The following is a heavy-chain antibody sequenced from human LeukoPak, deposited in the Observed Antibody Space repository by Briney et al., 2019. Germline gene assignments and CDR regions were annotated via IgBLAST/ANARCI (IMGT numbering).Heavy chain of an antibody. Sequence: LRQSGXKGLEWIRLIYTSETTTYNPSLNTRVSMSVHTSKKQFSLKMRSVTAADTAVYYCARDRPFSHLFYPCGQGTLVIVSS. CDR3: ARDRPFSHLFYP. V-gene: IGHV4-4*07. CDR2: IYTSETT. J-gene: IGHJ5*02.